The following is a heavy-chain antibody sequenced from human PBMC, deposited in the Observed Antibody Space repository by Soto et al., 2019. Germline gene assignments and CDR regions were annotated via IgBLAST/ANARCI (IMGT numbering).Heavy chain of an antibody. J-gene: IGHJ5*02. CDR1: GYTFTSYA. V-gene: IGHV1-3*01. Sequence: QVQLVQSGAEVKKPGASVKVSCKASGYTFTSYAMHWVRQAPGQRLEWMGWINAGNGNTKYSQKFQGRVTITSDTSASTAYMELSSLRSEDTAVYYCARVFSCGDADWFDPWGQVTLVTVSS. CDR3: ARVFSCGDADWFDP. CDR2: INAGNGNT. D-gene: IGHD2-21*01.